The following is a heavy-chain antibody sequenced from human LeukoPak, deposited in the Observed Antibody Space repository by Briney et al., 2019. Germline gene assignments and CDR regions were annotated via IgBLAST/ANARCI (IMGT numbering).Heavy chain of an antibody. CDR2: IYPGDSDT. CDR1: GYRFTSYW. J-gene: IGHJ4*02. CDR3: ARRRTYDYSNYGSFDY. D-gene: IGHD4-11*01. Sequence: GESLKISCKGSGYRFTSYWIGWVRQMPGKGLEWMGIIYPGDSDTRYSPSFQGQVTISADKSISTAYLQWSSLKASDTAMYYCARRRTYDYSNYGSFDYWGQGTLVTVSS. V-gene: IGHV5-51*01.